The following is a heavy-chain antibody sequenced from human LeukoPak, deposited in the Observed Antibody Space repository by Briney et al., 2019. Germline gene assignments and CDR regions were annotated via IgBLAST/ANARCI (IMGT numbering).Heavy chain of an antibody. Sequence: AGCLRLSCAAAAFTFSDYYMSCIRQAPGKGLEWISYIRSSGGYTNYADSVKGRFTISRDNAKNSLYLQMNSLRAEDTAVYYCARGYRAPDYWGQGTLVTVSS. V-gene: IGHV3-11*06. CDR1: AFTFSDYY. J-gene: IGHJ4*02. CDR2: IRSSGGYT. CDR3: ARGYRAPDY. D-gene: IGHD4-11*01.